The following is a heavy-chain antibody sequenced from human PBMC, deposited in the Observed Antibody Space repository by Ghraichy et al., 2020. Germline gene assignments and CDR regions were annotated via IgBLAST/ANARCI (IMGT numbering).Heavy chain of an antibody. Sequence: SETLSLTCTVSGGSVSSGSYYWSWIRQPPGKGLEWIGYIYYSGSTNYNPSLKSRVTISVDTSKNQFSLKLSSVTAADTAVYYCARDCSGGSCAWFDPWGQGTLVIVSP. D-gene: IGHD2-15*01. V-gene: IGHV4-61*01. CDR2: IYYSGST. J-gene: IGHJ5*02. CDR3: ARDCSGGSCAWFDP. CDR1: GGSVSSGSYY.